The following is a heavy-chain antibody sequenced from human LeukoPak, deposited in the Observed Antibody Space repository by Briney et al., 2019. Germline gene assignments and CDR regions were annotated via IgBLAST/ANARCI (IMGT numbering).Heavy chain of an antibody. CDR3: ARGNLIAARPDYYYYMDV. CDR2: ISSNGGST. J-gene: IGHJ6*03. V-gene: IGHV3-64*01. CDR1: GFTFSSYA. Sequence: PGGSLRLSCAASGFTFSSYAMHWVRQAPGKGLEYVSAISSNGGSTYYANSVKGRFTISRDNSKNTLYLRMGSLRAEDMAVYYCARGNLIAARPDYYYYMDVWGKGTTVTVSS. D-gene: IGHD6-6*01.